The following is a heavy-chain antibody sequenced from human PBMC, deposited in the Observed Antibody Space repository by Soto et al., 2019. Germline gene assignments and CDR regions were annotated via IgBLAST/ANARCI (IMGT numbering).Heavy chain of an antibody. D-gene: IGHD3-3*01. CDR3: ARHAYDFWSGHPNPRYYYGMDV. CDR1: GYSFTSYW. V-gene: IGHV5-51*01. Sequence: GESLKIACKGSGYSFTSYWIGWVRQMPGKGLEWMGIIYPGDSNTRYSPSLQGQVTISVDKSISTAYLQWSSLKATDTAMYYCARHAYDFWSGHPNPRYYYGMDVWGQGTTVTVSS. CDR2: IYPGDSNT. J-gene: IGHJ6*02.